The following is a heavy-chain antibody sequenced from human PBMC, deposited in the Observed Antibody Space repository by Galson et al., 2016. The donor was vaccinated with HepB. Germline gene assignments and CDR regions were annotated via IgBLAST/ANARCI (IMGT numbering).Heavy chain of an antibody. CDR2: VWYDGSKK. J-gene: IGHJ4*02. D-gene: IGHD5-18*01. Sequence: SLRLSCAASGFSLNSYVMHWVRQAPGKGLEWAAVVWYDGSKKYYADSVKGRFTISRDISKNTLYLQMNNLRVEDTAAYYCARDEGEYSLFDSWGQGTQVTVSS. V-gene: IGHV3-33*01. CDR3: ARDEGEYSLFDS. CDR1: GFSLNSYV.